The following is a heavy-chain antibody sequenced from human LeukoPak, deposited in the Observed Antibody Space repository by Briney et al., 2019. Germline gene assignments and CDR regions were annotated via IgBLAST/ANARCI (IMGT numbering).Heavy chain of an antibody. J-gene: IGHJ3*02. V-gene: IGHV3-33*08. CDR2: IWYDGSNK. Sequence: PGRSLRLSCEASEFTFSHYAMHWVRQAPGKGLEWVAVIWYDGSNKYYADSVKGRFTISRDNSKHTLYLKMNSLRAEDTAVYYCARDFSSIAAAGTSDAFDIWGQGTMVTVSS. CDR3: ARDFSSIAAAGTSDAFDI. D-gene: IGHD6-13*01. CDR1: EFTFSHYA.